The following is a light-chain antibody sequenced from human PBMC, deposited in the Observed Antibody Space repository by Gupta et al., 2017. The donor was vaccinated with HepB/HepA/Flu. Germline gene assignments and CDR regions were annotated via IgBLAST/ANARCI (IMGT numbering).Light chain of an antibody. CDR2: NVS. J-gene: IGLJ1*01. V-gene: IGLV2-14*01. CDR3: RSYTSSSTSYV. CDR1: SSDVGGYNY. Sequence: QSALTQPASVSGSPGQSITISCTRTSSDVGGYNYVSWYQPHPGKAPKVIIYNVSNRPSGVSTRFSGSKSGNTASLTISGLQAEDEADYYCRSYTSSSTSYVFGTGTKVTVL.